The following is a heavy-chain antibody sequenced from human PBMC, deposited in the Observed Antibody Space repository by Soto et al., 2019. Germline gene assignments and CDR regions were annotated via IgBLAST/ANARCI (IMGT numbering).Heavy chain of an antibody. CDR3: ARGYYDSSGQSNTFDI. D-gene: IGHD3-22*01. CDR1: GASISSSY. J-gene: IGHJ3*02. CDR2: VFYSGST. Sequence: QVQLQESGPGLVKPSETLSLTCTVSGASISSSYWSWIRQSPGKGLEWIGYVFYSGSTNYNPSLKSRVTISVDTSKNXFSLKLRSVTAADTAVYYCARGYYDSSGQSNTFDIWGQGTMVTVSS. V-gene: IGHV4-59*01.